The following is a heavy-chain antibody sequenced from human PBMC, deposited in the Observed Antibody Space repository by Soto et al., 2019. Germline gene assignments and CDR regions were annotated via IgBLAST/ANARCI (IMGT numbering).Heavy chain of an antibody. CDR2: ISGSGGST. D-gene: IGHD3-22*01. Sequence: EVQLLESGGGLVQPGGSLRLSCAASGFTFSSYAMSWVRQAPGKGLEWVSAISGSGGSTYYADSVKGRFTISRDNSKNTLYLQMNSLRAEDTAVYYCVGYYDYYHYGMDVWGQGTTVTVSS. CDR1: GFTFSSYA. V-gene: IGHV3-23*01. CDR3: VGYYDYYHYGMDV. J-gene: IGHJ6*02.